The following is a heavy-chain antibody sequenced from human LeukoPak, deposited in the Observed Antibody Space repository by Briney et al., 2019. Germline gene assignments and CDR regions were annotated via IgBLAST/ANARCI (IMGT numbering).Heavy chain of an antibody. CDR1: GGSISNYY. V-gene: IGHV4-59*08. Sequence: SETLSLTCTVSGGSISNYYWSWIRQPPGKGLEWIGYIFYSGSTKYNPSLKSRVTISVDTSKNQFSLRLSSVTAADTAVYCCARHPPRDSSGNDAFDVWGQGTMVTVSS. CDR2: IFYSGST. CDR3: ARHPPRDSSGNDAFDV. D-gene: IGHD3-22*01. J-gene: IGHJ3*01.